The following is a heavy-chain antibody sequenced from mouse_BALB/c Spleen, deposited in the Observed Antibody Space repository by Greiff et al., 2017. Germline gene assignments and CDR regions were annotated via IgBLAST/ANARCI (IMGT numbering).Heavy chain of an antibody. J-gene: IGHJ4*01. CDR2: ISSGGSYT. Sequence: EVQLQQSGGDLVKPGGSLKLSCAASGFTFSSYGMSWVRQTPDKRLEWVATISSGGSYTYYPDSVKGRFTISRDNAKNTLYLQMSSLKSEDTAMYYCARHDDYERGPSMDYWGQGTSVTVSS. V-gene: IGHV5-6*01. CDR1: GFTFSSYG. D-gene: IGHD2-4*01. CDR3: ARHDDYERGPSMDY.